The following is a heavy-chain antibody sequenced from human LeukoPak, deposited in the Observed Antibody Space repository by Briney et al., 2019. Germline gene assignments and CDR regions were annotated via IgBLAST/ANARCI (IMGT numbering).Heavy chain of an antibody. V-gene: IGHV1-58*01. CDR1: GFTFTSSA. CDR3: AAETGIEDYYGMDV. J-gene: IGHJ6*02. D-gene: IGHD7-27*01. CDR2: IVVGSGNT. Sequence: VASVNVSCKASGFTFTSSAVQWVRQARGQRLEWIGWIVVGSGNTNYAQKFQERVTITRDMSTGTAYMELSSLRSEDTAVYYCAAETGIEDYYGMDVWGQGTTVTVSS.